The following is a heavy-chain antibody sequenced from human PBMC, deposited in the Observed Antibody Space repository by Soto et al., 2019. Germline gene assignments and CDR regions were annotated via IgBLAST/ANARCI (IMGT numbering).Heavy chain of an antibody. J-gene: IGHJ4*02. V-gene: IGHV1-18*01. CDR2: ISAYNGNT. CDR3: ARGIDLNDSGGIYYFDY. D-gene: IGHD1-1*01. Sequence: QVQLVQSGAEVKKPGASVKVSCKASGYTFTSYGISWVRQAPGHGLEWMGWISAYNGNTNYAQKLQGRVPMPTDTSTSRAYMEVRSLGSDDTAVYYCARGIDLNDSGGIYYFDYWGQGTLVTVSS. CDR1: GYTFTSYG.